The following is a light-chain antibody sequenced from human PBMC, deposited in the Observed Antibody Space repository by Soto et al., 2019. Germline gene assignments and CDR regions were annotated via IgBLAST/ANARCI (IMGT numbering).Light chain of an antibody. CDR3: QQYHASPLT. J-gene: IGKJ4*01. CDR1: QSRFYDLNDKTY. V-gene: IGKV4-1*01. Sequence: DIVLTQSPDSLAASLGEGASIDCKSSQSRFYDLNDKTYLAWYQQKAGQPPKLLIYWASTRQSGVPDRFSGSGSGTDFTLTISSLQPEDAAVYYCQQYHASPLTFGGGTKVDIK. CDR2: WAS.